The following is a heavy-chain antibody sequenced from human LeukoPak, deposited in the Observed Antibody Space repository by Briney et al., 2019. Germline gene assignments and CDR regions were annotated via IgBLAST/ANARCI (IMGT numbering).Heavy chain of an antibody. CDR1: GGSISSYY. D-gene: IGHD3-22*01. Sequence: SETLSLTCTVSGGSISSYYWSWIRQPPGKGLEWIGYIYYSGSTNYNPSLKSRVTISVDTSKNQFSLKLSSVTAADTAVYYCARFGPEYDSSGYYPAWRRKSFDYWGQGTLVTVSS. CDR3: ARFGPEYDSSGYYPAWRRKSFDY. J-gene: IGHJ4*02. V-gene: IGHV4-59*01. CDR2: IYYSGST.